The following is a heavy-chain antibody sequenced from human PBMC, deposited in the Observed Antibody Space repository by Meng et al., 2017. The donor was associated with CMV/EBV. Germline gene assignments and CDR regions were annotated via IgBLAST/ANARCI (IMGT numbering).Heavy chain of an antibody. Sequence: GESLKISCAASGFTFSSYSMNWVRQAPGKGLEWVSYISSSSSTIYYADSVKGRFTISRDNAKKSLYLQMNSLRAEDTAVYYCARGVEGFDYWGQGTLVTVSS. CDR2: ISSSSSTI. CDR3: ARGVEGFDY. J-gene: IGHJ4*02. CDR1: GFTFSSYS. V-gene: IGHV3-48*04.